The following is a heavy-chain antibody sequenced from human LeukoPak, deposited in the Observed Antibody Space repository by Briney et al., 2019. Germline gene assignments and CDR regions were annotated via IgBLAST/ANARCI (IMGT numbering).Heavy chain of an antibody. CDR2: MNPNSGNT. Sequence: ASVKVSCKASGYTFTGYYMHWVRQAPGQGLEWMGWMNPNSGNTGYAQKFQGRVTITRNTSISTAYMELSSLRSEDTAVYYCARGYSSSWYVFRWFDPWGQGTLVTVSS. CDR3: ARGYSSSWYVFRWFDP. CDR1: GYTFTGYY. D-gene: IGHD6-13*01. V-gene: IGHV1-8*03. J-gene: IGHJ5*02.